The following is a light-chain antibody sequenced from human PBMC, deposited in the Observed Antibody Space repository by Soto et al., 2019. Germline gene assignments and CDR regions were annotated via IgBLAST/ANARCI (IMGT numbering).Light chain of an antibody. V-gene: IGKV3D-20*01. Sequence: EIILTQSPATLSLSPGERATLSCGASQSVSSSYVAWYQHRPGLAPRLLIHDASSRATGIPDRFSGTKFGTDFTLTIRRLEPEDAAVYYCQQYGSSPITFGQGTRLEIK. J-gene: IGKJ5*01. CDR3: QQYGSSPIT. CDR2: DAS. CDR1: QSVSSSY.